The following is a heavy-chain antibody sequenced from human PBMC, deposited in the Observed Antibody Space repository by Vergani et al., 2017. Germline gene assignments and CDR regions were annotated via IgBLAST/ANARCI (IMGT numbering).Heavy chain of an antibody. CDR3: ASGSSGFLKLTSPNWFDP. Sequence: QGQLVESGGGLVKPGGSLRLSCAASRFDFSDYYMSWIRQAPGKGLEWISYISNSGNTINYADSVKGRFIVSRDNAKKSLYLQMNSLRVEDTAVYYCASGSSGFLKLTSPNWFDPWGKGTLVTVS. V-gene: IGHV3-11*04. J-gene: IGHJ5*02. CDR1: RFDFSDYY. D-gene: IGHD3-3*01. CDR2: ISNSGNTI.